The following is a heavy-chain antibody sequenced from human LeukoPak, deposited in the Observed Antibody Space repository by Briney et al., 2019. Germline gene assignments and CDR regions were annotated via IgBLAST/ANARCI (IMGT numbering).Heavy chain of an antibody. CDR2: IWYDGSNK. Sequence: GGSLRLSCAASGITFSSYGMHWVRQAPGKGLEWVAVIWYDGSNKYYADSVKGRFTISRDNSKNTLYLQMNSLRAEDTAVYYCARGIGVAGRIDYWGQGTLVTVSS. CDR3: ARGIGVAGRIDY. V-gene: IGHV3-33*01. J-gene: IGHJ4*02. CDR1: GITFSSYG. D-gene: IGHD6-19*01.